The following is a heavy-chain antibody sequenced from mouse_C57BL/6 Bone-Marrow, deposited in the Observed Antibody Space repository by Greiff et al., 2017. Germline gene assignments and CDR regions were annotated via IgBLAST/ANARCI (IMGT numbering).Heavy chain of an antibody. CDR2: ISDGGSYT. CDR3: ARDMGGYVLFDY. CDR1: GFTFSSYA. V-gene: IGHV5-4*01. D-gene: IGHD2-2*01. J-gene: IGHJ2*01. Sequence: EVHLVESGGGLVKPGGSLKLSCAASGFTFSSYAMSWVRQTPEKRLEWVATISDGGSYTYSPDNVKGRFTISRDNAKNNLYLQMSHLKSEDTAMYYCARDMGGYVLFDYWGQGTTLTVSS.